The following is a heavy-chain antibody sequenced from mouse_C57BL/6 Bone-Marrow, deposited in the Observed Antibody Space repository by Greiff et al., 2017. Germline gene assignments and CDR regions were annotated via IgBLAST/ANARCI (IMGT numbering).Heavy chain of an antibody. CDR2: ISSGGSST. V-gene: IGHV5-6*01. D-gene: IGHD2-12*01. CDR1: GFTFSSYG. CDR3: ARHREELRRWYFDV. J-gene: IGHJ1*03. Sequence: EVQLMESGGDLVKPGGSLKLSCAASGFTFSSYGMSWVRQTPDKRLEWVATISSGGSSTYYPDSVKGRFTISRDNAKNTLYLQMSSLKSEDTAMYYCARHREELRRWYFDVWGTGTTVTVSS.